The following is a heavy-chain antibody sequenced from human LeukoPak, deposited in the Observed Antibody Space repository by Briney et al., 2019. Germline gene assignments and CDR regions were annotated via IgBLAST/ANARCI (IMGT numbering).Heavy chain of an antibody. J-gene: IGHJ3*02. V-gene: IGHV3-73*01. CDR1: GFTFSGSS. Sequence: GSLRLSCAASGFTFSGSSMHWVRQASGKGLEWVGRIRSKANSYATAYAASVKGRFTISRDDSKNTAYLQMNSLKTEDTAVYYCTRLRLRGDIDAFDIWGQGTMVTVSS. CDR2: IRSKANSYAT. CDR3: TRLRLRGDIDAFDI. D-gene: IGHD3-9*01.